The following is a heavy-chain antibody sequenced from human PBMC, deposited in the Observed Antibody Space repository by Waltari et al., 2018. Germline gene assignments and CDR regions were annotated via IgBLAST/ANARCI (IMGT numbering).Heavy chain of an antibody. CDR2: IYYSGST. CDR3: ARQVIAVWDYGMDV. V-gene: IGHV4-39*01. J-gene: IGHJ6*02. Sequence: QLQLQESGPGLVKPSETLSLTCTVSGGSISSSSYYWGWIRQPPGKGLEWIGSIYYSGSTYYNPSLKSRVTISVDTSKNQFSLKLSSVTAADTAVYYCARQVIAVWDYGMDVWGQGTTVTVSS. D-gene: IGHD6-19*01. CDR1: GGSISSSSYY.